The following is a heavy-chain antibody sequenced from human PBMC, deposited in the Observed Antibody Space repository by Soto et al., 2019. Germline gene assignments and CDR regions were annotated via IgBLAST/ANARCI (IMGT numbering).Heavy chain of an antibody. CDR1: GGSISSSSYY. CDR3: ARRVLRSTPESFDP. V-gene: IGHV4-39*01. J-gene: IGHJ5*02. CDR2: IYHSGST. D-gene: IGHD3-3*01. Sequence: SETLSLTCTVSGGSISSSSYYWGWIRQPPGKGLEWIGSIYHSGSTYYNPSLQSRVTISVDTSKNQFSLKLSSVTAADTAVYYCARRVLRSTPESFDPWGQGTLVTVSS.